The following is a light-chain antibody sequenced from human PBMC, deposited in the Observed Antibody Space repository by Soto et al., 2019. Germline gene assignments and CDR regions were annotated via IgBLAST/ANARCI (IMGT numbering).Light chain of an antibody. CDR2: GAS. J-gene: IGKJ4*01. CDR1: QSVGSNY. CDR3: QQYAYSPLT. V-gene: IGKV3-20*01. Sequence: ENLLTQSPGTLSLSPGEEATLSCRASQSVGSNYLAWYQQKPGQAPRLLIYGASSRATGIPDRFSGSGSGTDFTLTISRLEPEDFAMYYCQQYAYSPLTFGGGTKVEIK.